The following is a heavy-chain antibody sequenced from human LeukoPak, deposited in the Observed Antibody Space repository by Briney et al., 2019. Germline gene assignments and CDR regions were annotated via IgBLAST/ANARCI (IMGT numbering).Heavy chain of an antibody. CDR1: GYTFTSYY. CDR3: ARAPRNGLLTTVTTLDY. D-gene: IGHD4-17*01. Sequence: ASVKVSCKASGYTFTSYYMHWVRQAPGQGLEWMGIINPSGGSTSYAQKFQGRVTMTRDMSTSTVYMELSSLRSEDTAVYYCARAPRNGLLTTVTTLDYWGQETLVTVSS. J-gene: IGHJ4*02. V-gene: IGHV1-46*01. CDR2: INPSGGST.